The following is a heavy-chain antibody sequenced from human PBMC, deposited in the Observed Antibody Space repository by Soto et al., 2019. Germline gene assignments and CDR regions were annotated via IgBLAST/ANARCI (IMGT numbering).Heavy chain of an antibody. CDR1: GGSFSGYY. CDR3: ARGISMIGAVQRDAPGKDFFDS. D-gene: IGHD3-22*01. Sequence: QVQLQQWGAGLLKPSETLSLTCAVYGGSFSGYYWSWIRQPPGKGLEWIGGINHSGNTNQNPSLKPPGTISVDTSKSHFSLRLRSVTAADTAVYYCARGISMIGAVQRDAPGKDFFDSWGQGTLVTVSS. CDR2: INHSGNT. V-gene: IGHV4-34*01. J-gene: IGHJ4*02.